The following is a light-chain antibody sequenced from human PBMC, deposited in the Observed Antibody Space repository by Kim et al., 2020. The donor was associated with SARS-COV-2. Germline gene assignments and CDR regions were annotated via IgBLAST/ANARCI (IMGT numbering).Light chain of an antibody. CDR1: FSNIGAGYC. V-gene: IGLV1-40*01. J-gene: IGLJ1*01. Sequence: ATTSCSGTFSNIGAGYCVHASQQVPAAAPTPLLYGPTNRPSGSPHRFSGSNSDPSASLPITGPQPEEESDYYSQSYDSSLNIYVFGTGTKVTAL. CDR2: GPT. CDR3: QSYDSSLNIYV.